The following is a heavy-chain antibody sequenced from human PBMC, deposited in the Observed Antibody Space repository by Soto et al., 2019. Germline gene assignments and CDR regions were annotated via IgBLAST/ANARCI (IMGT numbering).Heavy chain of an antibody. CDR3: ARHNYGSGSTYFDY. J-gene: IGHJ4*02. V-gene: IGHV4-59*08. CDR2: IYYSRST. CDR1: GGSISSYD. D-gene: IGHD3-10*01. Sequence: SETLSLTCTVSGGSISSYDWSWIRPPPGKGLEWIRYIYYSRSTNYNPSLKSRVTISVDTSKNQFSLKLNSMTAADTVVYYCARHNYGSGSTYFDYWGQGTLVTVSS.